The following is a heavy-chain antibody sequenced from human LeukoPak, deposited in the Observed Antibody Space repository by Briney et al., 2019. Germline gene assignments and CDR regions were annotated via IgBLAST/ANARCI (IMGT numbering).Heavy chain of an antibody. CDR1: GFTFSSYW. D-gene: IGHD1-26*01. CDR3: AKGGVGRLFDY. CDR2: IDSDGSGA. Sequence: GGSLRLSCAASGFTFSSYWMHWVRQAPGKGLVWVSRIDSDGSGATYADSVKGRFTISRDNARNTLYLQMNSLRAEDTAVYYCAKGGVGRLFDYWGQGTLVTVSS. J-gene: IGHJ4*02. V-gene: IGHV3-74*01.